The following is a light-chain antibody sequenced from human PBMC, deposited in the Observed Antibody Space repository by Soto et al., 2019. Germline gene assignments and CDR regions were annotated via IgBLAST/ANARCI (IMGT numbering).Light chain of an antibody. CDR1: QDIDSW. J-gene: IGKJ1*01. CDR3: QQGSSFPWT. Sequence: DIQMTQSPSSVSASVGYRATITCRASQDIDSWLAWYQQKPGKAPKLLIYAASSLQSGVPLRFSGSGSGTDFTFTIASLHPEDFATYYCQQGSSFPWTFGQGTKVDIK. V-gene: IGKV1-12*01. CDR2: AAS.